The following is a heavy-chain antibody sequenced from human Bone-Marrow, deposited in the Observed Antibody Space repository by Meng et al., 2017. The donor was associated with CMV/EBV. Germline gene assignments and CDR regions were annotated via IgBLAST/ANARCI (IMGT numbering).Heavy chain of an antibody. V-gene: IGHV4-59*05. CDR1: GGSISSYY. CDR2: IYYSGST. J-gene: IGHJ4*02. CDR3: ARQAGTVVGATGYLDY. Sequence: ESLKISCTVSGGSISSYYWSWIRQPPGKGLEWIGSIYYSGSTYYNPSLKSRVTISVDTSKNQFSLKLSSVTAADTAVYYCARQAGTVVGATGYLDYWGQGTLVTVSS. D-gene: IGHD1-26*01.